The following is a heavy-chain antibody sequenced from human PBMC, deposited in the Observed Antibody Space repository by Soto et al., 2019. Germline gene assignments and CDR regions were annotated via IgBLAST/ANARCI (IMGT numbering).Heavy chain of an antibody. CDR3: ARDPVDIVATYFNY. CDR1: GFTFSSYW. CDR2: IKQDGSEK. J-gene: IGHJ4*02. Sequence: WGSLLISCASSGFTFSSYWMSWVRQPPGKGLEWVANIKQDGSEKYYVDSVKGRFTISRDNAKNSLYLQMNSLRAEDTAVYYCARDPVDIVATYFNYWGQGTLVTVSS. D-gene: IGHD5-12*01. V-gene: IGHV3-7*01.